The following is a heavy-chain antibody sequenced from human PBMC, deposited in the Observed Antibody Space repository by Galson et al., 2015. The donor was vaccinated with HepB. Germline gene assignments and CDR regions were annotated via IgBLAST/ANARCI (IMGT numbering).Heavy chain of an antibody. J-gene: IGHJ4*02. D-gene: IGHD3-10*01. Sequence: SLRLSCAASGFTFSDYYMSWIRQAPGKGLEWVSYISSSGSTIYYADSVKGRLTISRDNAKNSLYLQMNSLRAEDTAVYYCARDRGVRGVIVECVDYWGQGTLVTVSS. V-gene: IGHV3-11*01. CDR3: ARDRGVRGVIVECVDY. CDR1: GFTFSDYY. CDR2: ISSSGSTI.